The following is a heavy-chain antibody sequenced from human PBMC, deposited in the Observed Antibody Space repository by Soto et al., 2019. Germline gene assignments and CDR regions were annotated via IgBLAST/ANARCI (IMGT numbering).Heavy chain of an antibody. J-gene: IGHJ3*02. CDR3: ARVADTAGAFDI. CDR1: GGSISSYY. D-gene: IGHD5-18*01. V-gene: IGHV4-59*01. Sequence: SETLSLTCTVSGGSISSYYWSWIRQTPGKGLEWIGYIYYSGSTNYNPSLKSRVTISVDTSKNQFSLKLSSVTAADTAVYYCARVADTAGAFDIWGQGTMVTVSS. CDR2: IYYSGST.